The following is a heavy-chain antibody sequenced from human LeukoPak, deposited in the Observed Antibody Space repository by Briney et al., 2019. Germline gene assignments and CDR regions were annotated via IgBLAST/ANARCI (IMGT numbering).Heavy chain of an antibody. CDR2: INAGNGNT. Sequence: ASVKVSCKASGYTFTSYAMHWVRQAPGQRLEWMGWINAGNGNTKYSQKFQGRVTITRDTSASTAYMELSSLRSEDTAVYYCARDPGIAAAGTWYCYYGMDVWGQGTTVTVSS. V-gene: IGHV1-3*01. J-gene: IGHJ6*02. CDR3: ARDPGIAAAGTWYCYYGMDV. CDR1: GYTFTSYA. D-gene: IGHD6-13*01.